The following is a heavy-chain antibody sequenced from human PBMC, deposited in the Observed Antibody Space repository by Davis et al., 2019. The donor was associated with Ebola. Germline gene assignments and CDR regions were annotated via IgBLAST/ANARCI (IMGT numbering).Heavy chain of an antibody. CDR1: GFTFSSYG. CDR2: IWYDGSNK. D-gene: IGHD5-24*01. Sequence: PGGSLRLSCAASGFTFSSYGMHWVRQAPGKGLEWVAVIWYDGSNKYYADSVKGRFTISRDNSKNTLYLQMNSLRAEDTAVYYCARPFLGPIEKGSPADWGQGTLVTVSS. V-gene: IGHV3-33*01. CDR3: ARPFLGPIEKGSPAD. J-gene: IGHJ4*02.